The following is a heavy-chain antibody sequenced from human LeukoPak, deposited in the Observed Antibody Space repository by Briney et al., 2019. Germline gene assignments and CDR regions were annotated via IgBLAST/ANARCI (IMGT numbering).Heavy chain of an antibody. Sequence: ASVKVSCKASGYIFINHGIAWVRQAPGQGLEYMGWISAYNGNTDYAQKFQGRVTMTTDTATSTAYLELTTLRSDDTAVYCCARWGPSPSDYWGQGTLVTVSS. D-gene: IGHD3-16*01. J-gene: IGHJ4*02. V-gene: IGHV1-18*01. CDR2: ISAYNGNT. CDR1: GYIFINHG. CDR3: ARWGPSPSDY.